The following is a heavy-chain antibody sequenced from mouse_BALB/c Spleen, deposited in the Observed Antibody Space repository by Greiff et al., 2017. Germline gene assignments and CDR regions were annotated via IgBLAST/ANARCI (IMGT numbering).Heavy chain of an antibody. CDR2: IDTSDSYT. J-gene: IGHJ2*01. CDR1: GYTFTDYW. Sequence: VQLQQPGAELVMPGASVKMSCKASGYTFTDYWMHWVKQRPGQGLEWIGAIDTSDSYTSYNQKFKGKATLTVDESSSTAYMQLSSLTSEDSAVYYCARRGYYGGYFDYWGQGTTLTVSS. V-gene: IGHV1-69*01. D-gene: IGHD1-1*01. CDR3: ARRGYYGGYFDY.